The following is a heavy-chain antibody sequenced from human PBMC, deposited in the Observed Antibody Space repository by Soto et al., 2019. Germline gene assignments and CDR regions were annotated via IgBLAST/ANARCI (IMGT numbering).Heavy chain of an antibody. V-gene: IGHV3-7*01. D-gene: IGHD3-22*01. CDR3: ARDHSSGYYCDY. J-gene: IGHJ4*02. CDR1: GFTLSSYW. Sequence: EVQLVESGGGLVQPGGSLRLSCAASGFTLSSYWMSWVCQAPGKGLEWVANIKQDGSEKYYVDSVKGRFTISRDNAKNSLYLQMNSLRAEDTAVYYCARDHSSGYYCDYWGQGTLVTVSS. CDR2: IKQDGSEK.